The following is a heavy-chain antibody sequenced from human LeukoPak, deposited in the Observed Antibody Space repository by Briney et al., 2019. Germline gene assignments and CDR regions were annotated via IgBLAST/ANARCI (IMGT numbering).Heavy chain of an antibody. CDR3: ARDVVLTSSPDAFDI. D-gene: IGHD2-21*02. Sequence: SQTLSLTCTVSGVSITKDGYSWTEIRQPPGKGLEWIGDISYSGSTKYKPSLKRRLTISGDVSKNQFSLKLTSVTAADTAVYYCARDVVLTSSPDAFDIWGQGTMVTVSS. CDR2: ISYSGST. V-gene: IGHV4-31*03. J-gene: IGHJ3*02. CDR1: GVSITKDGYS.